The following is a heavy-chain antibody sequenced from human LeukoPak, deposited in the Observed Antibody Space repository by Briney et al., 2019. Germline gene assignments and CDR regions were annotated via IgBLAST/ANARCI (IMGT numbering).Heavy chain of an antibody. CDR2: IKPGGGST. J-gene: IGHJ4*02. CDR1: GYTFTSHY. V-gene: IGHV1-46*01. Sequence: ASVKVSCKASGYTFTSHYMHWVRQAPGQGLEWMGIIKPGGGSTNYAQKFQGRFTMTRDTSTSTVYMELSSVRSEDTAVYYCAREEEGGSFDYWGQGTLVTVSS. CDR3: AREEEGGSFDY. D-gene: IGHD3-16*01.